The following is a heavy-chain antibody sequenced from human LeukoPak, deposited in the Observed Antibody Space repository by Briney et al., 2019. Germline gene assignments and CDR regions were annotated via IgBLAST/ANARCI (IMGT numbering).Heavy chain of an antibody. V-gene: IGHV3-74*01. CDR3: ARATIFGVAHGMDV. CDR1: GFTFNNYW. J-gene: IGHJ6*02. CDR2: INSDGSST. D-gene: IGHD3-3*01. Sequence: PGGSLRLSCSASGFTFNNYWMHWVRQSPGKGLVWVSRINSDGSSTSYADPVKGRFTISRDNAKNTLYLQMNSLRAEDTALYYCARATIFGVAHGMDVWGQGTTVTVSS.